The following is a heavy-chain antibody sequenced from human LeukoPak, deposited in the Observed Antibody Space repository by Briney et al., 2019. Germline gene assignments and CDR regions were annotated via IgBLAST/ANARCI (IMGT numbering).Heavy chain of an antibody. Sequence: QAGGSLRLSCAASGFTLSSYSMNWVRQAPGKGLEGVSFISSSLDSSMYYADSVKGRFTISRDNAKNSLYLQMNSLRAEDTAVYYCARGVRDILSGYYTDYYFYYMDVWGKGTTVTVSS. J-gene: IGHJ6*03. D-gene: IGHD3-3*01. CDR1: GFTLSSYS. CDR3: ARGVRDILSGYYTDYYFYYMDV. V-gene: IGHV3-48*01. CDR2: ISSSLDSSM.